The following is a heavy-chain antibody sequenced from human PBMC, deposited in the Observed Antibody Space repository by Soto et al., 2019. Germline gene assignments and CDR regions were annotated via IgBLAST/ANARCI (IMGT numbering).Heavy chain of an antibody. V-gene: IGHV3-23*01. J-gene: IGHJ6*02. D-gene: IGHD4-17*01. CDR3: ARDGVRADYGDYVAFMDV. CDR1: GFTFSSYA. Sequence: GGSLRLSCAASGFTFSSYAMTWVRQAPGRGPEWVSAISGSGSPTYYADSVKGRFTISRDNSKNTLYLQMNSLRADDTAVYYCARDGVRADYGDYVAFMDVWGQGTTVTVSS. CDR2: ISGSGSPT.